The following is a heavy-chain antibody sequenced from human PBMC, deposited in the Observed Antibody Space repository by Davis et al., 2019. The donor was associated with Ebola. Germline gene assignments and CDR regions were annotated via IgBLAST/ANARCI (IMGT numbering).Heavy chain of an antibody. V-gene: IGHV1-3*01. D-gene: IGHD3-3*01. CDR3: ARSITIFGVVMYAPYGMDV. J-gene: IGHJ6*02. Sequence: KFQGRVTITRDTSASTAYMELSSLRSEDTAVYYCARSITIFGVVMYAPYGMDVWGQGTTVTVSS.